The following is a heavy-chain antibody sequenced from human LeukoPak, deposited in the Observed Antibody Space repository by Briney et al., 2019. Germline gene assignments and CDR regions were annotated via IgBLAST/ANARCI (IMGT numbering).Heavy chain of an antibody. D-gene: IGHD4-17*01. Sequence: SETLSLTCTVSGGSISSYYWSWIRQPPGKGLEWIGYIYHSGSTYYNPSLKSRVTISVDRSKNQFSLKLSSVTAADTAVYYCARGHGDSPFDYWGQGTLVTVSS. CDR2: IYHSGST. J-gene: IGHJ4*02. V-gene: IGHV4-59*12. CDR3: ARGHGDSPFDY. CDR1: GGSISSYY.